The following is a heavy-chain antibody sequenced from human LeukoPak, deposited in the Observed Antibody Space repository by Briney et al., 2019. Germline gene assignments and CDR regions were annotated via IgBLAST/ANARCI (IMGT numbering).Heavy chain of an antibody. J-gene: IGHJ4*02. CDR1: GFTFDDYA. D-gene: IGHD3-22*01. V-gene: IGHV3-9*01. CDR3: AKDIGYYDSSGYYDY. Sequence: GGSLRLSCAASGFTFDDYAMHWVRQAPGKGLEWVSGISWNSGSIGYADSVKGRFTISRDNAKNSLYLQMNSLRAEDTALYYCAKDIGYYDSSGYYDYWGQGTLVTVSS. CDR2: ISWNSGSI.